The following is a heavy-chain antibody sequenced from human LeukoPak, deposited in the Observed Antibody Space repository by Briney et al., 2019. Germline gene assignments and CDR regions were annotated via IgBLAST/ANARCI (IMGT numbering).Heavy chain of an antibody. CDR3: TRGAFSSRYSDY. V-gene: IGHV3-49*04. D-gene: IGHD6-13*01. Sequence: GGSLRLSCTTSGFSFGDYAMSWVRQAPGKGLEWVGFIRSKAYGGTTEYAASVKGRFTISRDDSKSIAYVQMNSLKTEDTAVYYCTRGAFSSRYSDYWGQGTLVTVSS. J-gene: IGHJ4*02. CDR1: GFSFGDYA. CDR2: IRSKAYGGTT.